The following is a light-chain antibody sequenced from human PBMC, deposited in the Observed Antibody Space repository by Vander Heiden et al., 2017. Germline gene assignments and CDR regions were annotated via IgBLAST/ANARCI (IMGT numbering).Light chain of an antibody. CDR3: QQSYSTPLT. V-gene: IGKV1-39*01. CDR2: AAS. CDR1: QSISSY. Sequence: TQMTQSPSSLSASPGDRVTITCRASQSISSYLNWYQQKPGKAPKLLIYAASNMQSGIPSRFSGSGSGTDFTLTISSLQPEDFATYYCQQSYSTPLTFGPGTKVDIK. J-gene: IGKJ3*01.